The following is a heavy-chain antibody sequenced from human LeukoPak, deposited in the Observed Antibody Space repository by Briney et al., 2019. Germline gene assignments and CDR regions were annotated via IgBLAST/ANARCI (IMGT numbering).Heavy chain of an antibody. CDR1: GFTFSSYA. Sequence: GGSLRLSCAASGFTFSSYAMSWVRQAPGKGLEWVSAISGSGGSTYYADSVKGRFTISRDNSKNTLYLQMNSLRAEDTAVYYCAKGLGYCSGGSCYPLYYYGMDVWGQGTTVTVSS. D-gene: IGHD2-15*01. CDR2: ISGSGGST. CDR3: AKGLGYCSGGSCYPLYYYGMDV. V-gene: IGHV3-23*01. J-gene: IGHJ6*02.